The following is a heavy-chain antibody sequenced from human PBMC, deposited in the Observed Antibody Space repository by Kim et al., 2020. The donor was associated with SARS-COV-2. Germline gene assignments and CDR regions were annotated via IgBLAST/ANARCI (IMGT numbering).Heavy chain of an antibody. CDR1: GDSVSSNSAA. D-gene: IGHD6-19*01. J-gene: IGHJ6*02. CDR2: TYYRSKWYI. CDR3: ARVVAGTNYVMDV. Sequence: SQTLSLTCAISGDSVSSNSAAWNWIRQSPSRGLEWLGRTYYRSKWYIDYAVSVKGRIIIYPDTSNNQFSLQLNSVTPEDTAVYFCARVVAGTNYVMDVWGQGTTVTVFS. V-gene: IGHV6-1*01.